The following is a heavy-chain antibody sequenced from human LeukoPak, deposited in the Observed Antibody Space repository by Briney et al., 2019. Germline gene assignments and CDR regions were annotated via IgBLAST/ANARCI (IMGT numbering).Heavy chain of an antibody. Sequence: HSGGSLRLSCAASGFTFSSFAMGWVRQAPGKGLEWVSGISGSGINTYYADSVKGRFTISRDNSKGTLYLQMNSLRAEDTAAYYCAKRYTSGWYQYYFDCWGQGTLVTVSS. CDR2: ISGSGINT. D-gene: IGHD6-13*01. CDR3: AKRYTSGWYQYYFDC. V-gene: IGHV3-23*01. CDR1: GFTFSSFA. J-gene: IGHJ4*02.